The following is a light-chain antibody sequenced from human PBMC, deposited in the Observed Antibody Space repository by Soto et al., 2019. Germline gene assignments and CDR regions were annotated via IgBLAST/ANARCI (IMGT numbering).Light chain of an antibody. CDR2: DAS. CDR1: QSISNR. Sequence: DIQMTQSPSSLSASVGDRVTMTFRASQSISNRLAWYQQKPGKAPKVLIYDASNLESGVPSRVSGSGSGTEFTLTISSLQPDDFATYYCQQYNSYSPWTFGQGTKVDIK. V-gene: IGKV1-5*01. J-gene: IGKJ1*01. CDR3: QQYNSYSPWT.